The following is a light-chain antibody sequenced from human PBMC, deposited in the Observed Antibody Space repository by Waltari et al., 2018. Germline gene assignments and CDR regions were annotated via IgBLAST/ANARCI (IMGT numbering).Light chain of an antibody. J-gene: IGLJ2*01. V-gene: IGLV2-14*03. CDR3: SSRTTSSTLV. CDR2: CVS. Sequence: WYQHQPGKAPELMMYCVSNRPSGLSARFSGSKSGNTASLSITGLQAEDEVDYYCSSRTTSSTLVFGGGTKLTVL.